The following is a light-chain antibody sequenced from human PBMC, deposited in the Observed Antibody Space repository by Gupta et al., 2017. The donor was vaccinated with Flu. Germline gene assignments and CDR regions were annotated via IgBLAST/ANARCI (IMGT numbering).Light chain of an antibody. CDR3: MQDLQTWT. CDR1: QSLLHSNGYNY. J-gene: IGKJ1*01. CDR2: LGS. V-gene: IGKV2-28*01. Sequence: GEPASISCRSSQSLLHSNGYNYLDWYLQKPGQSPQLLIYLGSNRASGVPDRFSGSGSGTDFTLKSSRGEAEDVGVYYCMQDLQTWTFGQGTKVEIK.